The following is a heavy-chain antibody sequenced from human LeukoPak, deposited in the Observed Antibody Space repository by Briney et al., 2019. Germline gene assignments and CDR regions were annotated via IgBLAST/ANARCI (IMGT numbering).Heavy chain of an antibody. D-gene: IGHD3-9*01. Sequence: ASVKVSCKVSGYTLTELSMHWVRQAPGKGLEWMGGFDPEDGETIYAQKFQGRVTMTEDTSTDTAYMELSSPRSEDTAVYYCATDRYFDWPPCYWGQGTLVTVSS. CDR1: GYTLTELS. CDR2: FDPEDGET. J-gene: IGHJ4*02. V-gene: IGHV1-24*01. CDR3: ATDRYFDWPPCY.